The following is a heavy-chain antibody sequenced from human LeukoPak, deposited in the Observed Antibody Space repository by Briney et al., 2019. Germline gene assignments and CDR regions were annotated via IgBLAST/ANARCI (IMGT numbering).Heavy chain of an antibody. CDR2: IIPIFGTA. CDR3: ARDPEYYYGSGSSRFDY. D-gene: IGHD3-10*01. Sequence: SVKVSCKASGGTFSSYAISWVRQAPGQGLEWMGGIIPIFGTANYAQKFQGRVTITADKSTSTAYMEPSSLRSEDTAVYYCARDPEYYYGSGSSRFDYWGQGTLVTVSS. V-gene: IGHV1-69*06. J-gene: IGHJ4*02. CDR1: GGTFSSYA.